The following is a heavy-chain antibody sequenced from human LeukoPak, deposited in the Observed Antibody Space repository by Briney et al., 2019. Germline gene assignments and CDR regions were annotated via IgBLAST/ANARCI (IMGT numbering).Heavy chain of an antibody. V-gene: IGHV4-59*01. CDR2: IYYSGST. J-gene: IGHJ4*02. CDR3: ARGDYYGSGSWYFDY. Sequence: SETLSLTCTVSGGSISSYYWSWLRQPPGKGLEWIGYIYYSGSTNYNPSLKSRVTISVDTSKNQFSLKLSSVTAADTAVYYCARGDYYGSGSWYFDYWGQGTLVTVSS. CDR1: GGSISSYY. D-gene: IGHD3-10*01.